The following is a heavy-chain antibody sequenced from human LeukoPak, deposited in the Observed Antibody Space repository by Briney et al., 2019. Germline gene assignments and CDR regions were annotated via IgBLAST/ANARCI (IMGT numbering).Heavy chain of an antibody. V-gene: IGHV3-43D*03. D-gene: IGHD6-13*01. J-gene: IGHJ3*02. CDR3: AKDFTPGMGSSWYLDGGLDI. CDR2: ISWDGGST. CDR1: GFTLDDYA. Sequence: PGGSLRLSCAASGFTLDDYAIHWVRHAPGKGLEWGSLISWDGGSTYYADSVKGRFTISRDNSKNSLYLQMNSLRAEDTALYYCAKDFTPGMGSSWYLDGGLDIWGQGTMVTVSS.